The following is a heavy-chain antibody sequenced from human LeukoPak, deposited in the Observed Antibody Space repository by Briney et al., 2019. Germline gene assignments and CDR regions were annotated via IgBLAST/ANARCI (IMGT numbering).Heavy chain of an antibody. V-gene: IGHV3-20*04. CDR2: INWNGGST. CDR3: ARVKGSGYRNSIDY. Sequence: PGGSLRLSCAASGFTFSSYSMNWVRQAPGEGLEWVSGINWNGGSTYYRDSVKGRFTISRDNAKDSLYLQMNSLRAEDTALYYCARVKGSGYRNSIDYWGQGTLVTVSS. D-gene: IGHD3-3*01. CDR1: GFTFSSYS. J-gene: IGHJ4*02.